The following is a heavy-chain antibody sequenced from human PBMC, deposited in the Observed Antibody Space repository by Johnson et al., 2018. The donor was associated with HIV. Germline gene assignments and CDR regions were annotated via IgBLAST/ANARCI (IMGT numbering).Heavy chain of an antibody. CDR2: IRSKAYGGTT. CDR3: TGGRDLRAFDI. D-gene: IGHD2-21*02. V-gene: IGHV3-49*04. Sequence: VQLVESGGGVVRPGGSLRLSCAASGFTFDDYGMSWVRQAPGKGLEWVGFIRSKAYGGTTEYAASVKGRFTVSRDDSKSIVYLQMNSLKTEDTAVYYCTGGRDLRAFDIWGQGTMVTVSS. J-gene: IGHJ3*02. CDR1: GFTFDDYG.